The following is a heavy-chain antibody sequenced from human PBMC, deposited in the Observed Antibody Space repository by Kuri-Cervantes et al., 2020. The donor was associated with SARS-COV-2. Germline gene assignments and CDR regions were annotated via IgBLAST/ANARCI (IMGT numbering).Heavy chain of an antibody. CDR3: SGRVDFSSVDY. V-gene: IGHV4-59*13. CDR2: VSYNGAT. J-gene: IGHJ4*02. D-gene: IGHD3/OR15-3a*01. CDR1: GDSITNYY. Sequence: SETLSLTCTVSGDSITNYYLTWIRQPPGKGLEWIGYVSYNGATAYNPSLKNRVTMSLDTSKNQFSLRLSSVTAADTAVYYCSGRVDFSSVDYWGQGTLVTVSS.